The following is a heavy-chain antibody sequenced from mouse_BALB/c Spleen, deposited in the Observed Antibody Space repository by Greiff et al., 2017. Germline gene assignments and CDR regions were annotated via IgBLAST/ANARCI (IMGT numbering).Heavy chain of an antibody. CDR2: ISSGGSYT. D-gene: IGHD2-4*01. CDR3: ARHEDYLYAMDY. V-gene: IGHV5-6*01. CDR1: GFTFSSYG. J-gene: IGHJ4*01. Sequence: DVHLVESGGDLVKPGGSLKLSCAASGFTFSSYGMSWVRQTPDKRLEWVATISSGGSYTYYPDSVKGRFTISRDNAKNTLYLQMSSLKSEDTAMYYCARHEDYLYAMDYWGQGTSVTVSS.